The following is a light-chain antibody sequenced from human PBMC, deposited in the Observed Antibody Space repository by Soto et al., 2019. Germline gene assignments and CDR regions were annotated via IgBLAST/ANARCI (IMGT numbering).Light chain of an antibody. CDR1: SSDVGGYNY. Sequence: QSALTQPRSVSGSPGQSVTISCTGTSSDVGGYNYVSWYQQHPGKAPKLMIYDVSKRPSWVPDRFSGSKSGNTASLTISGLQAEDEADYYCCSDAGSYVFGTGTKLTVL. J-gene: IGLJ1*01. V-gene: IGLV2-11*01. CDR2: DVS. CDR3: CSDAGSYV.